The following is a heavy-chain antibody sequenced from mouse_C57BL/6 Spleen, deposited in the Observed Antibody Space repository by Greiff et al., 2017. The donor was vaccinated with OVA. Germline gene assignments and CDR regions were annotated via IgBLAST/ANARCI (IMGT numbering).Heavy chain of an antibody. CDR2: IHPNSGST. V-gene: IGHV1-64*01. CDR1: GYTFTSYW. J-gene: IGHJ2*01. CDR3: ASPSSGPGY. Sequence: QVQLQQPGAELAKPGASVKLSCKASGYTFTSYWMHWVKQRPGQGLEWIGMIHPNSGSTNYNEKFKSKATLTADKSSSTAYMQLSSLTSEDSAVYYCASPSSGPGYWGQGTTLTVSS. D-gene: IGHD3-2*02.